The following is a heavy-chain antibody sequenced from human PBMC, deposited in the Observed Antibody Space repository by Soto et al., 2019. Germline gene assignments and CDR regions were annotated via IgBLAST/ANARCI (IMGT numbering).Heavy chain of an antibody. J-gene: IGHJ4*02. CDR1: GFTVNNHF. V-gene: IGHV3-53*01. CDR2: IYRGGTT. D-gene: IGHD1-26*01. Sequence: EVQLVESGGGLIQPGGSLRLSCAASGFTVNNHFMNWVRQAPGKGLEWVSVIYRGGTTNHADSVKGRFTISRDNSKNMWYPQMNSLRSEETAVYYCARSGSYVNVFDYWGQATLVTVSS. CDR3: ARSGSYVNVFDY.